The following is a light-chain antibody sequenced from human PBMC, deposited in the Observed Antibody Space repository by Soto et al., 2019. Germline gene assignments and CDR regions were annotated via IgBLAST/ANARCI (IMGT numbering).Light chain of an antibody. Sequence: DIQMTQSPSTLSASVGDRVTITCRASRSASDWLAWYQQRPGEAPKLLIYDASSLESGVPSRFSGSGSGTEFILTISSLQPDDFATYYCQQYNSYPLTFGGGTKVDIK. CDR2: DAS. J-gene: IGKJ4*01. CDR3: QQYNSYPLT. V-gene: IGKV1-5*01. CDR1: RSASDW.